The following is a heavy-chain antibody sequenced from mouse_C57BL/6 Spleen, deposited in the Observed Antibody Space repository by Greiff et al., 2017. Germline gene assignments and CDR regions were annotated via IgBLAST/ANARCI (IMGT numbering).Heavy chain of an antibody. CDR3: ARDGNYVSTEYFDV. CDR1: GYSITSGYY. J-gene: IGHJ1*03. CDR2: ISYDGSN. V-gene: IGHV3-6*01. D-gene: IGHD2-1*01. Sequence: EVQVVESGPGLVKPSQSLSLTCSVTGYSITSGYYWNWIRQFPGNKLEWMGYISYDGSNNYNPSLKNRISITRDTSKNQFFLKLNSVTTEDTATXYCARDGNYVSTEYFDVWGTGTTVTVSS.